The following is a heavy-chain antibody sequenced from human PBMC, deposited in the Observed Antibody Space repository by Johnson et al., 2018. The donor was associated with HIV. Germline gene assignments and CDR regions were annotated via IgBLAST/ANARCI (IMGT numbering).Heavy chain of an antibody. V-gene: IGHV3-11*01. J-gene: IGHJ3*02. CDR3: SGDSSGYYYYDAFDI. CDR1: RLTLSDSY. CDR2: ISSRGGST. Sequence: VQLVESGGGLVQPGGSLRLSCVASRLTLSDSYMSWIRQAPGQGLEWVSYISSRGGSTYYADSVKGRFTISRDNSKNPLYLQMNSLRAEDTAVYYCSGDSSGYYYYDAFDIWGQGTMVTVSS. D-gene: IGHD3-22*01.